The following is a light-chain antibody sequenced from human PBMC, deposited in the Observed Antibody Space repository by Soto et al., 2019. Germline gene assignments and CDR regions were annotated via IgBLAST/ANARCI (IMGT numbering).Light chain of an antibody. CDR3: SSYTGSGTLVV. CDR2: EVS. Sequence: QSALTQPASVSGSPGQSITISCTGTSNDIGGYNFVSWYQQHPGEAPKLIISEVSDRPSGVSTRFSGAKSGNTASLTISGLQTEDEADYYCSSYTGSGTLVVFGGGTSSPS. CDR1: SNDIGGYNF. V-gene: IGLV2-14*01. J-gene: IGLJ2*01.